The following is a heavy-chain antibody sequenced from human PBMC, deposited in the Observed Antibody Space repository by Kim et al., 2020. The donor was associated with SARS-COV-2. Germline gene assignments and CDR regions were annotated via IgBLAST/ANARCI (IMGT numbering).Heavy chain of an antibody. J-gene: IGHJ4*02. CDR3: AKRTVSTTGGANFDY. CDR1: GFTFSSYA. Sequence: GGSLRLSCAASGFTFSSYAMSWVRQAPGKGLEWVSEISGSANRTYYADSVKGRFTISRDNSKNTLYLQVNSLRAEDTAVYYCAKRTVSTTGGANFDYWGQGPLVTVSS. V-gene: IGHV3-23*01. CDR2: ISGSANRT. D-gene: IGHD1-1*01.